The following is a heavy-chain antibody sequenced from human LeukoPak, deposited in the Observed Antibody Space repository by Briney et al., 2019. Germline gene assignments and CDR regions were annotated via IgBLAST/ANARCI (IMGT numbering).Heavy chain of an antibody. D-gene: IGHD6-13*01. Sequence: SVKVSCKASGGTFSSYAISWMLQAPGQGLEWMGRIIPIFGTANYAQKSQGRVTITTDESTSTAYMELSSLRSEDTAVYYCAREMAPGSSSWCDWGQGTLVTVSS. CDR2: IIPIFGTA. J-gene: IGHJ4*02. V-gene: IGHV1-69*05. CDR1: GGTFSSYA. CDR3: AREMAPGSSSWCD.